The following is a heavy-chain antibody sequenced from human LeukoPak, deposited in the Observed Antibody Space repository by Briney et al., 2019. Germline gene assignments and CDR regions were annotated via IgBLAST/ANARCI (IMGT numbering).Heavy chain of an antibody. Sequence: SVKVSCKASGGTFSSYAISWVRQAPGQGLEWMGRIIPILGIANYAQKFQGRVTITADKSTSTAYMELRSLRSDDTAVYYCARRRDFSWFDPWGQGTLVTVSS. CDR2: IIPILGIA. J-gene: IGHJ5*02. D-gene: IGHD3-3*01. V-gene: IGHV1-69*04. CDR1: GGTFSSYA. CDR3: ARRRDFSWFDP.